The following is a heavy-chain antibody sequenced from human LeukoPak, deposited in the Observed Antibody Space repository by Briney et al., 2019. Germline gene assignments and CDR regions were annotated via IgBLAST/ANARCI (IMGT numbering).Heavy chain of an antibody. J-gene: IGHJ4*02. Sequence: GGSLRHSCAASGFTFSSYAMSWVRQAPGKGLEWVSAISGSGGSTYYADSVKGRFTISRDNSKNTLYLQMNSLRAEDTAVYYCAKAYDSSGYYYFDYWGQGTLVTVSS. CDR1: GFTFSSYA. D-gene: IGHD3-22*01. CDR3: AKAYDSSGYYYFDY. CDR2: ISGSGGST. V-gene: IGHV3-23*01.